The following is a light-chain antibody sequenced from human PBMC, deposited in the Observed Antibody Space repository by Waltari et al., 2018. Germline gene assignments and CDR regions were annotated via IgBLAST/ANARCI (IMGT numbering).Light chain of an antibody. Sequence: EIVMTQSPATLSVSPGERATLSCRASQRVSSNLAWYQQKPGQAPRLLIYGASTRATGIPARFSGSGSGTEFTLTISSLQSEDSAVYYCQQYNKWPPLTFGGGTKVEIK. CDR3: QQYNKWPPLT. CDR1: QRVSSN. CDR2: GAS. J-gene: IGKJ4*01. V-gene: IGKV3-15*01.